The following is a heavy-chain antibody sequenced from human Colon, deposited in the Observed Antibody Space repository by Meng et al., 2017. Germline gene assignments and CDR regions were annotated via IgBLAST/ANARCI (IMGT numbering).Heavy chain of an antibody. CDR2: TSHSGST. J-gene: IGHJ4*02. CDR1: GASISSTYW. V-gene: IGHV4-4*02. D-gene: IGHD3-22*01. Sequence: QLRLQESGPGLVKPSGTLSLTCAVSGASISSTYWWSWVRQPPGKGLEWIGETSHSGSTNYSPSLKSRVTISLDKSKNQLSLKLNSVTAADTAVYYCASSDYYRSDYWGQGTLVTVSS. CDR3: ASSDYYRSDY.